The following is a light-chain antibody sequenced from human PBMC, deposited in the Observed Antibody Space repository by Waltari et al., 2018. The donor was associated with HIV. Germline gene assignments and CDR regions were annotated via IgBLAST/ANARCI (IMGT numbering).Light chain of an antibody. CDR2: DVN. V-gene: IGLV2-11*01. CDR1: RSDLGAYDS. Sequence: HSALTQPRSVSGSPGQSVTISCTGTRSDLGAYDSVSWFQKFPGRAPKLLIFDVNKRPSGVPYRFSGFKSGDKASLTISGLQPDDESDYFCSSYGGVASYLIFGGVTTLTVL. J-gene: IGLJ2*01. CDR3: SSYGGVASYLI.